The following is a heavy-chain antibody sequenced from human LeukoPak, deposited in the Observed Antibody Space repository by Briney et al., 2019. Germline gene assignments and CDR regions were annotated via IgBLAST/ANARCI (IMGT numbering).Heavy chain of an antibody. CDR2: IYSGGST. Sequence: GGSLRLSCAASGFTVSSNYMSWVRQAPGKGLEWVSVIYSGGSTYYADSVKGRFTISRHNSKNTLYLQMNSLRAEDTAVYYCARARSSGSYYKLDYWGQGTLVTVSS. CDR1: GFTVSSNY. D-gene: IGHD1-26*01. CDR3: ARARSSGSYYKLDY. J-gene: IGHJ4*02. V-gene: IGHV3-53*04.